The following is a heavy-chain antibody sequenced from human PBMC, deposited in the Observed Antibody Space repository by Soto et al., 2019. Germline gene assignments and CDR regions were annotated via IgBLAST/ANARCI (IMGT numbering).Heavy chain of an antibody. CDR1: GGSISNYY. D-gene: IGHD3-3*01. CDR2: IYYSGST. Sequence: SETLSLTCTVSGGSISNYYWSWIRQPQGKGLEWIGYIYYSGSTNYNPSLKSRVTISVDTSKNQFSLKLSSVTAADTAVYYCARGASRITIFGVVTPPNYYYGMDVWGQGTTVTVSS. V-gene: IGHV4-59*01. J-gene: IGHJ6*02. CDR3: ARGASRITIFGVVTPPNYYYGMDV.